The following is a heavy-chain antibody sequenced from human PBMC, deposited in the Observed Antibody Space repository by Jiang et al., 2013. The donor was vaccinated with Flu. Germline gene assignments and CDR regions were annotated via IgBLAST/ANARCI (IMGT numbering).Heavy chain of an antibody. CDR3: AKGHYGDSSPFFDY. D-gene: IGHD4-17*01. CDR1: GFPFSRYT. J-gene: IGHJ4*02. V-gene: IGHV3-23*01. Sequence: VQLLESGGGLVQPGGSLRLSCAASGFPFSRYTLTWVRQAPGKGLEWVSGITGNGGRTYYADSVKGRFTISRDNSKNTLYLQMNSLRAEDTAVYFCAKGHYGDSSPFFDYWGQGTLVTVS. CDR2: ITGNGGRT.